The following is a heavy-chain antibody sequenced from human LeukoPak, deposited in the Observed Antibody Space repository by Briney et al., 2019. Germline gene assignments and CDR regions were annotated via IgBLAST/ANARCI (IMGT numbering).Heavy chain of an antibody. CDR2: IYYSGST. V-gene: IGHV4-39*07. D-gene: IGHD3-10*01. Sequence: PSETLSLTCTVSGGSISSSSYYWGWIRQPPGKGLEWIGSIYYSGSTYYNPSLKSRVTISVDTSKNQFSLKLSSVTAADTAVYYCANLLWFGELFEGGWFDPWGQGTLVTVSS. J-gene: IGHJ5*02. CDR3: ANLLWFGELFEGGWFDP. CDR1: GGSISSSSYY.